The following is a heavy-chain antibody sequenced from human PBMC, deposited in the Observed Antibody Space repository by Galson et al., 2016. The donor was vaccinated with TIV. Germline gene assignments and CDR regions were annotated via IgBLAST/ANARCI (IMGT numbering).Heavy chain of an antibody. J-gene: IGHJ4*02. CDR3: AHRRPLTYYFDI. Sequence: PALVKPTQTVTLTCTFSGFSLSSNGVGVGWIRQPPGKALEWLELIYWDDEKRYNPSLESRLSIIKDTSKNKVVLTLTNVDPVDTATYYCAHRRPLTYYFDIWGQGALVTVSS. D-gene: IGHD2-21*01. V-gene: IGHV2-5*02. CDR2: IYWDDEK. CDR1: GFSLSSNGVG.